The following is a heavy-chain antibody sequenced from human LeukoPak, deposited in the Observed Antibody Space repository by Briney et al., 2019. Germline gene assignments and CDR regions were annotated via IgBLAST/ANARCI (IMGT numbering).Heavy chain of an antibody. CDR2: IYYNGST. Sequence: PSETLSLTCTVSGGSISSYYWSWIRQPPGKGLEWIGYIYYNGSTNYNPSLKSRVTISVDTSKNQFSLKVSSVTAADTAVYYCARELASQMTTVTTVNWFDPWGQGTLVTVSS. CDR3: ARELASQMTTVTTVNWFDP. CDR1: GGSISSYY. J-gene: IGHJ5*02. D-gene: IGHD4-17*01. V-gene: IGHV4-59*01.